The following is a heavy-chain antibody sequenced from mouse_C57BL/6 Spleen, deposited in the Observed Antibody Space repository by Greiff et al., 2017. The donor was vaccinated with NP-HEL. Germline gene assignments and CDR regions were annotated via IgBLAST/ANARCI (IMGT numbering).Heavy chain of an antibody. CDR2: IYPGDGDT. V-gene: IGHV1-82*01. J-gene: IGHJ4*01. CDR3: ARWGTTVVAPLRAMDY. Sequence: QVQLKESGPELVKPGASVKISCKASGYAFSSSWMNWVKQRPGKGLEWIGRIYPGDGDTNYNGKFKGKATLTADKSSSTAYMQLSSLTSEDSAVYFCARWGTTVVAPLRAMDYWGQGTSVTVSS. D-gene: IGHD1-1*01. CDR1: GYAFSSSW.